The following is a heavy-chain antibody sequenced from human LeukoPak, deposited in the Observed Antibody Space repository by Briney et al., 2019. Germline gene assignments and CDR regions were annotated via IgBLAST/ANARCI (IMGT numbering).Heavy chain of an antibody. V-gene: IGHV4-34*03. CDR2: IHDSGST. CDR1: GGSFSSYY. CDR3: WWQRMVAAYFDS. Sequence: PSETLSLTCAVYGGSFSSYYWGWIRQPPGKGLEWIGSIHDSGSTYYNQTLKSRLTISVDTSKNQFSLQLSSVTAADTAVYYCWWQRMVAAYFDSWGQGTLVTVSS. D-gene: IGHD2-15*01. J-gene: IGHJ4*02.